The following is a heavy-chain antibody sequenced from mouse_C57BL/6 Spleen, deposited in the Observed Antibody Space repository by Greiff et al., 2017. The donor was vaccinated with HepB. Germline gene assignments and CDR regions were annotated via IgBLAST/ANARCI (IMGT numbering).Heavy chain of an antibody. Sequence: QVQLKESGAELARPGASVKLSCKASGYTFTSYGISWVKQRTGQGLEWIGEIYPRSGNTYYNEKFKGKATLTADKSSSTAYMELRSLTSEDSAVYFCAREDPLRDFDVWGTGTTVTVSS. J-gene: IGHJ1*03. CDR3: AREDPLRDFDV. V-gene: IGHV1-81*01. CDR2: IYPRSGNT. CDR1: GYTFTSYG.